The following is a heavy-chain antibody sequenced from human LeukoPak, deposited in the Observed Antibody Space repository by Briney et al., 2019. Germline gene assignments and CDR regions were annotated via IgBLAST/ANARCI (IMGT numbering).Heavy chain of an antibody. CDR2: ISYDGSNK. V-gene: IGHV3-30-3*01. J-gene: IGHJ6*02. Sequence: GGSLRLPCAASGFTFSSYAMHWVRQAPGKGLEWVAVISYDGSNKYYVDSVKGRFTISRDNSKNTLYLQMNSLRAEDTAVYYCARGAFGMDVWGQGTTVTVSS. D-gene: IGHD4-17*01. CDR1: GFTFSSYA. CDR3: ARGAFGMDV.